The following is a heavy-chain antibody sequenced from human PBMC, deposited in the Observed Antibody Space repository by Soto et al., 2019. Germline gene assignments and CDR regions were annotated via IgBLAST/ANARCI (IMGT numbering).Heavy chain of an antibody. J-gene: IGHJ4*02. D-gene: IGHD5-12*01. V-gene: IGHV3-30-3*01. Sequence: QVQLVESGGGVVQPGRSLRLSCAASGFTFSSYAMHWVRQALGKGLEWVAVISYDGSNKYYADSVKGRFTISRDNSKNTLYLQMNSLRAEDTAVYYCARDMGRDGYNNFDYWGQGTLVTVSS. CDR1: GFTFSSYA. CDR3: ARDMGRDGYNNFDY. CDR2: ISYDGSNK.